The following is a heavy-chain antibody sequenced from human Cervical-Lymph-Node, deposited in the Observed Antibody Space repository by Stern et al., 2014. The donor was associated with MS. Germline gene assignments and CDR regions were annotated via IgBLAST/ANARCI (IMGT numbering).Heavy chain of an antibody. Sequence: VHLVESGAEVKKPGSSVKVSCKASGGTFSSYAISWVRQAPGQGLEWMGGMIHSFGTANYAQKFQGRVTITADESTSTAYMELSSLRSEDTAVYYCARDCKAVAGTYYYYGMDVWGQGTTVTVSS. CDR2: MIHSFGTA. D-gene: IGHD6-19*01. CDR3: ARDCKAVAGTYYYYGMDV. V-gene: IGHV1-69*01. J-gene: IGHJ6*02. CDR1: GGTFSSYA.